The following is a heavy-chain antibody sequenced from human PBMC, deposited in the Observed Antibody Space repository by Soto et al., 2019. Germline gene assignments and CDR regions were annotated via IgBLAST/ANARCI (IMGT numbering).Heavy chain of an antibody. CDR1: GFNFTSSA. CDR3: AAALHDYGDYVGFYFDY. V-gene: IGHV1-58*01. CDR2: IVVGSGNT. J-gene: IGHJ4*02. Sequence: QMQLEQSGPEVKKPGTSVMVSCKASGFNFTSSAVQWVRQARGQRLELIGWIVVGSGNTNYAQKFQERVTITRDMSTSTAYMELSSLRSEDTAVYYCAAALHDYGDYVGFYFDYWGQGTLVTVSS. D-gene: IGHD4-17*01.